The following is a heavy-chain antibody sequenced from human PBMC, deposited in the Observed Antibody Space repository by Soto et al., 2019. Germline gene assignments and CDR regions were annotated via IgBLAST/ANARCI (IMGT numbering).Heavy chain of an antibody. V-gene: IGHV1-18*04. Sequence: AAVKVSCKASGYTFTSYGISWVRQAPGQGLEWMGWISAYNGNTNYAQKLQGRVTMTTDTSTSTAYMELRSLRSDDTAVYYCARDFALNTGLTIDYWGQGTLVTVSS. CDR2: ISAYNGNT. J-gene: IGHJ4*02. CDR3: ARDFALNTGLTIDY. D-gene: IGHD1-1*01. CDR1: GYTFTSYG.